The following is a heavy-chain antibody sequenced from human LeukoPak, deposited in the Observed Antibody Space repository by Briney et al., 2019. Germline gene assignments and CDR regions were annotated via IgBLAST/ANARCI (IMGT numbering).Heavy chain of an antibody. Sequence: SVKVSCKASGFTFTSSAVQWVRQARGQRLEWIGWIVVGSGNTNYAQKFQERVTITRDMSTSTAYMELSSLRSEDTAVYYCAASLGIGYCSSTSCFGFDPWGRGTLVTVSS. CDR1: GFTFTSSA. CDR3: AASLGIGYCSSTSCFGFDP. CDR2: IVVGSGNT. J-gene: IGHJ5*02. D-gene: IGHD2-2*03. V-gene: IGHV1-58*01.